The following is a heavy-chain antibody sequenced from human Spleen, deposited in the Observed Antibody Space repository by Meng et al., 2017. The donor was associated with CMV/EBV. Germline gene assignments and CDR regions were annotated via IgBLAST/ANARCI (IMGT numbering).Heavy chain of an antibody. J-gene: IGHJ4*02. CDR1: GFNFSNYW. V-gene: IGHV3-7*01. D-gene: IGHD1-26*01. CDR3: TRGGGYWESCDY. CDR2: INQDGSEK. Sequence: GESLKISCAGSGFNFSNYWATWVRQNPGEGLEWVASINQDGSEKYYVDSVQGRFTISRDSANDSLYLQMRSLRVEDTAVYYCTRGGGYWESCDYWGQGTLVTVSS.